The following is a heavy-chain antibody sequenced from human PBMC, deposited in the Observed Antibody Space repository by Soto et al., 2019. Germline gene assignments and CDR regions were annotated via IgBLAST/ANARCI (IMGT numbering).Heavy chain of an antibody. D-gene: IGHD3-22*01. J-gene: IGHJ4*02. Sequence: ESGGGVVQPGRSLRLSCAASGFTFSSYGMHWVRQAPGKGLEWVAVISYDGSNKYYADSVKGRFTISRDNSKNTLYLQMNSLRAEDTAVYYCAKWGGGLYYYDSSGYPGYYFDYWGQGTLVTVSS. CDR2: ISYDGSNK. V-gene: IGHV3-30*18. CDR1: GFTFSSYG. CDR3: AKWGGGLYYYDSSGYPGYYFDY.